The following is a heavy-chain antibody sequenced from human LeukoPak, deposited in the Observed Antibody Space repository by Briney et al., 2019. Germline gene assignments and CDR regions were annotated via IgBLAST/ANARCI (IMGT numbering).Heavy chain of an antibody. D-gene: IGHD3-10*01. Sequence: PGGSLRLSCAASAFTFSSYSMNSVRQAPGKGLEWVSSISSSSSYIYYADSVKGRFTISRDNAKNSLYLQMNSLRAEDTAVYYCARDLSWFGDFNWFDPGGQGTLVTVSS. V-gene: IGHV3-21*01. CDR2: ISSSSSYI. J-gene: IGHJ5*02. CDR3: ARDLSWFGDFNWFDP. CDR1: AFTFSSYS.